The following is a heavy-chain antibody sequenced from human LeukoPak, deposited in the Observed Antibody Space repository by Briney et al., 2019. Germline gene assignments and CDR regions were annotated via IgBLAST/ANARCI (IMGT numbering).Heavy chain of an antibody. V-gene: IGHV5-51*01. D-gene: IGHD2-15*01. CDR2: IYPGDSDT. J-gene: IGHJ4*02. CDR3: ARAAYCSGGSCYSGGGYY. CDR1: GYSFTSYW. Sequence: GESLKISCKGSGYSFTSYWIGWVRQMPGKGLEWMGIIYPGDSDTRYSPSFQGQVTISADKSISTAYLQWSSLKASDTAMYYCARAAYCSGGSCYSGGGYYWGRGTLVTVSS.